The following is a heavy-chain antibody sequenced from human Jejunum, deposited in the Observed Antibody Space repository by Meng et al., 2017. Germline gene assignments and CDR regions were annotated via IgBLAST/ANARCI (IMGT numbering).Heavy chain of an antibody. J-gene: IGHJ4*02. Sequence: SLKISCSASGFIFDNYAMHWVRQAPGKGLEWVSGISWNSGDIGYADSVKGRFTISRDNAKNSLYLEMNSLRDEDTAFYYCAKGTGVVVSAVWRYYFDYWGQGTRVTVSS. CDR2: ISWNSGDI. V-gene: IGHV3-9*01. CDR1: GFIFDNYA. D-gene: IGHD2-21*01. CDR3: AKGTGVVVSAVWRYYFDY.